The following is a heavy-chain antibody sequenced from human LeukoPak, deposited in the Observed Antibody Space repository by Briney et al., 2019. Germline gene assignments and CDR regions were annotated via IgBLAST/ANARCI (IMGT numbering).Heavy chain of an antibody. D-gene: IGHD1-26*01. V-gene: IGHV4-59*01. CDR1: GGSISSDY. CDR3: ARDRRGSSDKDV. CDR2: IYYSGST. Sequence: SETLSLTCTVSGGSISSDYWNWIRQPPGKGLEWIGYIYYSGSTNYNPSVKSRVTMSVDTSKNKFSLKLTSVTAADTAVYYCARDRRGSSDKDVWGQGTTVIVSS. J-gene: IGHJ6*02.